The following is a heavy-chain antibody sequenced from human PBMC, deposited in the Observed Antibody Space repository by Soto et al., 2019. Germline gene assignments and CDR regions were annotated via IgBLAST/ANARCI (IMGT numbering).Heavy chain of an antibody. CDR2: IIASGGST. CDR1: GFTFSTYA. CDR3: AKVGFPYSYGYLFYY. J-gene: IGHJ4*02. Sequence: EVQLLESGGGLLQPGGSRRLSCAASGFTFSTYAMTWGRQAQGKGLERDSAIIASGGSTYYADSVKGRFTISRDNSKNTLYLQKNSLIVEDTAVYYCAKVGFPYSYGYLFYYWGQGTLVTVSS. D-gene: IGHD5-18*01. V-gene: IGHV3-23*01.